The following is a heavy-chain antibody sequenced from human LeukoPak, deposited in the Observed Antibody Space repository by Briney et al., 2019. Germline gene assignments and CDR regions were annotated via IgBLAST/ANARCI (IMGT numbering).Heavy chain of an antibody. CDR3: ARRLTQYDCFDP. CDR1: GDIFSDNSVT. J-gene: IGHJ5*02. Sequence: SQTLSLTCAISGDIFSDNSVTWNWIRQSPSRGLEWLGRTYYRSTWYNDYAVSVRGRITVNPDTSKNQFSLHLNSVTPEDTAVYYCARRLTQYDCFDPWGQGILVTVSS. CDR2: TYYRSTWYN. D-gene: IGHD2-2*01. V-gene: IGHV6-1*01.